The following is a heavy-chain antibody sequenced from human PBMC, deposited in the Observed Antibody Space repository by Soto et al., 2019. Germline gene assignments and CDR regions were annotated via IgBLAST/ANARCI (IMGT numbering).Heavy chain of an antibody. D-gene: IGHD3-16*01. CDR2: IRNKANSYTT. J-gene: IGHJ4*02. V-gene: IGHV3-72*01. CDR3: VRVALGGRGNRLLDY. CDR1: GLPQSALY. Sequence: EVLLVESGRGFLARGVSQTLLCAVSGLPQSALYREGVREAPGGGGVWFGCIRNKANSYTTEYAASVQGRFTISRDDSKNSLFLQMNSLKTEDTAVYYCVRVALGGRGNRLLDYWGQGTLVTVSS.